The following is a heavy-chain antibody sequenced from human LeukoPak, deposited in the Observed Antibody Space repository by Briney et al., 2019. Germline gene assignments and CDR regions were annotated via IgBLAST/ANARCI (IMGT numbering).Heavy chain of an antibody. J-gene: IGHJ4*02. Sequence: PGGSLRLSCAASGFTFSSYGMHWVRQAPGKGLEWVAFIRYDGSNKYYADSVKGRFTISRDNSKNTLYLQMNSLRAEDTAVYYCAKDRPMAAAGTPLFDYWGQGTLVTVSS. CDR2: IRYDGSNK. CDR3: AKDRPMAAAGTPLFDY. V-gene: IGHV3-30*02. CDR1: GFTFSSYG. D-gene: IGHD6-13*01.